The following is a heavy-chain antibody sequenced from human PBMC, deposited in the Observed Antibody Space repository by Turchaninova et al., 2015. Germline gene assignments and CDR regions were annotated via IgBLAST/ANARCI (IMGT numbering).Heavy chain of an antibody. V-gene: IGHV3-21*01. CDR1: GLTFRKYS. CDR2: ITRLSNYI. Sequence: GESLTLSCSGSGLTFRKYSLNWFRQTPGKGLEWVSSITRLSNYIYYADSVKGRFTISRDNAKNSLYLQMNSLRAEDTAVYFCTRDLSPGGDFDSWGQGTLVTVSS. D-gene: IGHD3-10*01. J-gene: IGHJ4*02. CDR3: TRDLSPGGDFDS.